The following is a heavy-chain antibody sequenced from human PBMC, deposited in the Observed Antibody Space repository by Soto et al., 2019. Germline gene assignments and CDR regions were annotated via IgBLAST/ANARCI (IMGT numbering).Heavy chain of an antibody. Sequence: QVQLVQSGAEVKKPGASVKVSCKASGYTFTSYGISWVRQAPGQGLEWMGWISAYNGNTNYAQKLQGRVTMTTDTSTSXAYXEXXXXXSDXXXVXXXXRXXXTIASAGREDYWGQGTLVTVSS. CDR1: GYTFTSYG. CDR3: XRXXXTIASAGREDY. V-gene: IGHV1-18*01. J-gene: IGHJ4*02. CDR2: ISAYNGNT. D-gene: IGHD6-13*01.